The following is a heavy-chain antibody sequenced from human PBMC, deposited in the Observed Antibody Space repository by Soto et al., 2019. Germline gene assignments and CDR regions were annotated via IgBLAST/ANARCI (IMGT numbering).Heavy chain of an antibody. D-gene: IGHD3-9*01. Sequence: DXLSLTCTLSGSDITTYYWSWLRQSPGKGLEWIGHIYDTGSTTYNPSLKSRVTISVDTSNKQFSLRLTSVTAADTAVYYCARCPIDHNWFDPWGQGTLVTVSS. V-gene: IGHV4-59*01. CDR1: GSDITTYY. CDR3: ARCPIDHNWFDP. CDR2: IYDTGST. J-gene: IGHJ5*02.